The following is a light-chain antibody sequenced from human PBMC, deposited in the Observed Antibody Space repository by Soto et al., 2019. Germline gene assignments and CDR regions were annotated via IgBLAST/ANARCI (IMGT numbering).Light chain of an antibody. CDR3: QKYNYAPKT. CDR2: AAS. CDR1: QGISTY. V-gene: IGKV1-27*01. Sequence: DIQMTQSPSSLSASVGDRVTITCRASQGISTYLAWYQQKPGKVPKLLIYAASALQSGVPSRFSGSGSGTDFTLTISGLQPEDVATYYCQKYNYAPKTFGQGTKLEIK. J-gene: IGKJ2*01.